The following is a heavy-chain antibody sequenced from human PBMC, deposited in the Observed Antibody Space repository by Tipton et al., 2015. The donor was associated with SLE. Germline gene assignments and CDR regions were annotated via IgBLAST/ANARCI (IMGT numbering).Heavy chain of an antibody. Sequence: TLSLTCTVSNGSISSSPYYWGWIRQSPGKGLEWVGSIYYSGSTYYNPSLKSRVTISVDTSRNQCSLNLTSVTAADTAVYYCARGPTEKQWLRWYFDLWGRGTLVTVSS. V-gene: IGHV4-39*07. D-gene: IGHD6-19*01. J-gene: IGHJ2*01. CDR2: IYYSGST. CDR1: NGSISSSPYY. CDR3: ARGPTEKQWLRWYFDL.